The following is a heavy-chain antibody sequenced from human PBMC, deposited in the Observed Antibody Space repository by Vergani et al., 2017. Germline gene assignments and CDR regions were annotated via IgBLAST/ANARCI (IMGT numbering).Heavy chain of an antibody. J-gene: IGHJ4*02. CDR2: INPNRGGT. V-gene: IGHV1-2*02. CDR1: GYTFTGYY. CDR3: SRDRQDSSGYYYHY. Sequence: VQLVQSGAEVKKPGASVKVSCKASGYTFTGYYMHWVRQAPAQGIEWMGWINPNRGGTNYAQKFQGRVTMTRDTSISTAYMELMRLRSDDTAVYYCSRDRQDSSGYYYHYWGQGTLVTVSS. D-gene: IGHD3-22*01.